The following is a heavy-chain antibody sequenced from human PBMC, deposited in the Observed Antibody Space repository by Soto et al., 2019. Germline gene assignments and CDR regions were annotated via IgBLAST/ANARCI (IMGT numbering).Heavy chain of an antibody. CDR2: ITSSSDTI. Sequence: GGSLRLSCAASGFTFSSFHMNWVRQAPGRGLEWVAYITSSSDTIYYSESVKGRFTISRDNGKNSLFLQMNSLRDEEKAVNYSARVVVVIPPGYYYAMDVWGQGTTVTVSS. V-gene: IGHV3-48*02. J-gene: IGHJ6*02. CDR3: ARVVVVIPPGYYYAMDV. D-gene: IGHD3-22*01. CDR1: GFTFSSFH.